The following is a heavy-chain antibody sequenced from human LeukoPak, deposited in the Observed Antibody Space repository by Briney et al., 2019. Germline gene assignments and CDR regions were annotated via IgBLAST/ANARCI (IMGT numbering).Heavy chain of an antibody. CDR3: ARSATKTSCYTCSGFDY. CDR1: GYTFTGYY. CDR2: INPNSGGT. D-gene: IGHD2-2*02. Sequence: ASVKVSCRASGYTFTGYYIHWVRQAPGQGLEWMGWINPNSGGTNYAQKFQGRVTMTRDTSISTAYMELSRLRSDDTAVYYCARSATKTSCYTCSGFDYWGQGTLVTVSS. J-gene: IGHJ4*02. V-gene: IGHV1-2*02.